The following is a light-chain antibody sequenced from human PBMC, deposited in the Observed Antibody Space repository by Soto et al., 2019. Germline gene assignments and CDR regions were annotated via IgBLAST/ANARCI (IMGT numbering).Light chain of an antibody. V-gene: IGLV2-8*01. CDR1: SSDVGGYNY. CDR2: EVS. CDR3: SSYAGSNNSLYV. Sequence: QSVLPQPPSASGSPGQSVTTSCTGTSSDVGGYNYVSWYQQHPGKAPKLMIYEVSKRPSGVPDRFSGSKSGNTASLTVSGLQAEDEADYYCSSYAGSNNSLYVFGTGTKVTVL. J-gene: IGLJ1*01.